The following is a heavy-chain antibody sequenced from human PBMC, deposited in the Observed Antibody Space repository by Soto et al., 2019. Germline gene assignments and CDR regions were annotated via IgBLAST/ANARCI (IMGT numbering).Heavy chain of an antibody. CDR2: INXNSGGX. D-gene: IGHD1-7*01. J-gene: IGHJ4*02. V-gene: IGHV1-2*04. CDR3: ARTGITGNTAFDY. Sequence: GXSVKVSCKASGSTFTGYYMHWVRQAPGQVLKWMGWINXNSGGXNYAKKFQGWXXMTRDKSXXTAYMELSRLRSDETAVYYCARTGITGNTAFDYWGQGTLVTVSS. CDR1: GSTFTGYY.